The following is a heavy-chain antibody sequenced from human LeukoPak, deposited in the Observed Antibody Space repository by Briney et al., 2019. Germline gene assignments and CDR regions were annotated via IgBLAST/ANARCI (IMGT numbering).Heavy chain of an antibody. CDR2: IIPIFGTA. CDR3: ARDLGSNYAFDI. CDR1: GGTFSSYA. J-gene: IGHJ3*02. Sequence: SVKVSCKASGGTFSSYAISWVRQAPGQGLEWMGGIIPIFGTANYAQKFQGRVTITADESTSTAYMELSSLRSEDTAVYYCARDLGSNYAFDIWSQGTMVTVSS. V-gene: IGHV1-69*13. D-gene: IGHD4-11*01.